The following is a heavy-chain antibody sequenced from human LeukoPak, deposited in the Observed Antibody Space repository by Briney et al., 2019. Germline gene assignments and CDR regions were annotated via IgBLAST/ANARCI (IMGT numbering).Heavy chain of an antibody. CDR1: GGSISSYY. CDR2: IYYSGST. V-gene: IGHV4-59*12. J-gene: IGHJ5*02. CDR3: ARVSGIAVRGWFDP. D-gene: IGHD6-19*01. Sequence: SETLSLTCTVSGGSISSYYWSWIRQPPGKGLEWIGYIYYSGSTNYNPSLKSRVTISVDTSKNQFSLKLSSVTAADTAVYYCARVSGIAVRGWFDPWGQGTLVTVSS.